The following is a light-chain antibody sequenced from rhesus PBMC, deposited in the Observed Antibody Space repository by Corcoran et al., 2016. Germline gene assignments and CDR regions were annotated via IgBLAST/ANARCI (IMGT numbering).Light chain of an antibody. CDR2: EVS. CDR1: SCDIGGYNY. Sequence: QAALTQPRSVSGSPGQSVTLSCPGTSCDIGGYNYVSWYQQHPGTAPKLMIYEVSKRPSGVSDRFSGSKSGNTASLTISGLQAEDEADYYCSSYAGSNTVVFGSGTKLTVL. V-gene: IGLV2-32*02. J-gene: IGLJ6*01. CDR3: SSYAGSNTVV.